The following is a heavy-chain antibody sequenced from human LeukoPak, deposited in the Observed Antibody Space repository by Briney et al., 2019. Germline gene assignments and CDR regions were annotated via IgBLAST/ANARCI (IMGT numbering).Heavy chain of an antibody. Sequence: ASLKVSCKASGYTFTRYYMPWVRQAPGQGLEWRRWINPNSGGTNYAQKFQGRVTMTRDTSISTAYMELSRLRSDDTAVYYCARVGVAARPYIFDYWGQGTLVTVSS. CDR2: INPNSGGT. V-gene: IGHV1-2*02. CDR3: ARVGVAARPYIFDY. D-gene: IGHD6-6*01. J-gene: IGHJ4*02. CDR1: GYTFTRYY.